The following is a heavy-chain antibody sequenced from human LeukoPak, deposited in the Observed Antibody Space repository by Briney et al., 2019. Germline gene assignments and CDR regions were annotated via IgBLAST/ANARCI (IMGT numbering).Heavy chain of an antibody. J-gene: IGHJ6*03. CDR2: IYTSGST. CDR3: ASRRPDYDFWSGSDHYYYYMDV. Sequence: SETLSLTCTVSGGSISSYYWSWIRQPAGKGLEWIGRIYTSGSTNYNPSLKSRVTMSVDTSKNQFSLKLSSVTAADTAVYYCASRRPDYDFWSGSDHYYYYMDVWGKGTTVTVSS. V-gene: IGHV4-4*07. CDR1: GGSISSYY. D-gene: IGHD3-3*01.